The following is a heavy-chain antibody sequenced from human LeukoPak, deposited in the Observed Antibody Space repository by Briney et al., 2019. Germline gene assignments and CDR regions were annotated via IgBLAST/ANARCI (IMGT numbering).Heavy chain of an antibody. J-gene: IGHJ4*02. CDR1: GFTFSTYS. D-gene: IGHD3-16*02. Sequence: GSLRLSCAASGFTFSTYSMNWVRQAPGKGLEWVSYISSRTISYADSVKGRFTISRDNAKNSLYLQINSLRDEDTAVYYCVRDYQFYFDYWGQGTLVTVSS. V-gene: IGHV3-48*02. CDR3: VRDYQFYFDY. CDR2: ISSRTI.